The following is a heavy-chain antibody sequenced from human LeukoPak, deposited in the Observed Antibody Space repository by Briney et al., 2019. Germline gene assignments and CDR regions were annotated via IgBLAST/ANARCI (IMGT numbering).Heavy chain of an antibody. CDR3: ARLGAYSGNLFDN. J-gene: IGHJ4*02. CDR1: GGSVSSDSYY. V-gene: IGHV4-39*01. D-gene: IGHD1-26*01. Sequence: SETLSLTCTVSGGSVSSDSYYWVWVRQPPGKGLEWTGSINYSGTTFYSSSLKSRITLSMDASKNRFSLRLTSVTAADTAVYYCARLGAYSGNLFDNWGQGTLVTVSS. CDR2: INYSGTT.